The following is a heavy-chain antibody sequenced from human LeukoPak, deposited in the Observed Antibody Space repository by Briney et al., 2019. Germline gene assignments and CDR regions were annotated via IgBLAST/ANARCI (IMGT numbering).Heavy chain of an antibody. Sequence: PGGSLRLSCAASGFTFDDYAMHWVRQAPGKGLEWVSGISWNSGSIGYADSVKGRFTISRDNAKNSLYLQMNSLRAEDTAVYYCAREVYSSGWYNYFDYWGQGTLVTVSS. J-gene: IGHJ4*02. CDR3: AREVYSSGWYNYFDY. V-gene: IGHV3-9*01. CDR1: GFTFDDYA. D-gene: IGHD6-19*01. CDR2: ISWNSGSI.